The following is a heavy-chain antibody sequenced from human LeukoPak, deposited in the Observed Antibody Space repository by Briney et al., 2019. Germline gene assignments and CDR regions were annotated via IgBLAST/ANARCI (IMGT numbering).Heavy chain of an antibody. CDR3: ARGGLGRYFDWLFDVHWFDP. Sequence: VASVKVSCKASGYTFTGYYMHWVRQATGQGLEWMGWMNPNSGNTGYAQKFQGRVTITRSTSISTAYMELSSLRSEDTAVYYCARGGLGRYFDWLFDVHWFDPWGQGTLVTVSS. CDR1: GYTFTGYY. V-gene: IGHV1-8*03. D-gene: IGHD3-9*01. CDR2: MNPNSGNT. J-gene: IGHJ5*02.